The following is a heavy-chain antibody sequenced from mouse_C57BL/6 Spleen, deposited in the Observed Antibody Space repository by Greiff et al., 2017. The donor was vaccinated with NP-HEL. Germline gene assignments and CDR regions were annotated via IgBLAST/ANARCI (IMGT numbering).Heavy chain of an antibody. J-gene: IGHJ4*01. Sequence: QVQLQQPGAELVRPGSSVKLSCKASGYTFTSYWMDWVKQRPGQGLEWIGNIYPSDSETHYNQKFKDKATLTVDKSSSTAYMQLSSQTSEDSAVYYCARESSGYAMDYWGQGTSVTVSS. D-gene: IGHD3-2*02. CDR2: IYPSDSET. V-gene: IGHV1-61*01. CDR3: ARESSGYAMDY. CDR1: GYTFTSYW.